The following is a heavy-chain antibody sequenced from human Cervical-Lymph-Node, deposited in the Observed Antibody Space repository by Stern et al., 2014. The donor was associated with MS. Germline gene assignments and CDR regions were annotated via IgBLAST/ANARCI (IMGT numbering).Heavy chain of an antibody. CDR3: ARRVLVAMGGYPKTLDV. Sequence: EVQLVESGGVLVQPGGSLKLSCAASGFTFSRYWMTWVRQAPGKGLEGVANITEDGSEQYYVDSVKGRFTMSRDNAKNSLYLQMNSLRAEDTAVYYCARRVLVAMGGYPKTLDVWGRGTTVTVSS. CDR2: ITEDGSEQ. CDR1: GFTFSRYW. D-gene: IGHD2-2*01. V-gene: IGHV3-7*01. J-gene: IGHJ6*02.